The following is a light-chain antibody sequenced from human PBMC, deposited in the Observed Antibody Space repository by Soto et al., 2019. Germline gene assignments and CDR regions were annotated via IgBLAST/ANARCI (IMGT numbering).Light chain of an antibody. CDR1: QPISSW. V-gene: IGKV1-12*01. CDR3: RQATGFPYT. J-gene: IGKJ2*01. CDR2: AAS. Sequence: DIQMTQSPSIVSASVGDRVTITCRASQPISSWLVWYQQKPGKAPNLMIYAASTLERGVPLRFSGSGSGTIFTLIITSLQTEDYATYFCRQATGFPYTGGQGTKVEIK.